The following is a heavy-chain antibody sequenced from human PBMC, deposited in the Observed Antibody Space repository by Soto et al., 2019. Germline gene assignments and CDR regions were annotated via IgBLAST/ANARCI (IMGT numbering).Heavy chain of an antibody. J-gene: IGHJ4*02. CDR2: IYHSGST. Sequence: QLQLQESGSGLVKPSQTLSLTCAVSGGSISSGGYSWSWIRQPPGKGLEWIAYIYHSGSTYYNPSLKRRVTISVDRSKNQCSLKLSSVTAADTAVYYCARAMTTVNTFDYWGQGTLVTVSS. CDR1: GGSISSGGYS. V-gene: IGHV4-30-2*01. D-gene: IGHD4-17*01. CDR3: ARAMTTVNTFDY.